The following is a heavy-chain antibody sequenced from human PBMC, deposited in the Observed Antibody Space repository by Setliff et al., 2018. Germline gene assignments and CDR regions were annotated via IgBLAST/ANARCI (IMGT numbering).Heavy chain of an antibody. CDR3: ARDKYSDSSSYPAY. D-gene: IGHD3-22*01. CDR2: IKQDGSTK. Sequence: GGSLRLSCAGSGFTLSSSNMAWVRKAPGKGPEWVADIKQDGSTKYYLDSVKGRFTISRDNAERSLYLQMNSLRADDTGVYYCARDKYSDSSSYPAYWGQGTLVTVSS. CDR1: GFTLSSSN. J-gene: IGHJ4*02. V-gene: IGHV3-7*01.